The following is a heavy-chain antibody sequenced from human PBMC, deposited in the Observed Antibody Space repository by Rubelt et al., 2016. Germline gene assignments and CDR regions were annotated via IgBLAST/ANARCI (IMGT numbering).Heavy chain of an antibody. CDR1: GGSISSSSYY. CDR2: IYYSGST. J-gene: IGHJ4*02. CDR3: ARGLDSTKTGAD. Sequence: QVQLQESAPGLVKPSQTLSLTCTVSGGSISSSSYYWGWIRQPPGKGLEWIGSIYYSGSTNYNPSLKSRVTISADTSKNQFSLNLNSVTAPDTAVYYCARGLDSTKTGADWGQGTLVTVSS. V-gene: IGHV4-39*07. D-gene: IGHD3-10*01.